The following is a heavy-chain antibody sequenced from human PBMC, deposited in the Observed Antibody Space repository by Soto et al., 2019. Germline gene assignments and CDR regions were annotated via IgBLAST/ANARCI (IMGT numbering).Heavy chain of an antibody. V-gene: IGHV3-30-3*01. J-gene: IGHJ5*02. Sequence: GGLLRHCSGAPWVNLIDLGVRRILQEPGKGLEWVAVISYDGSNKYYADSVKGRFTISRDNSKNTLYLQMNSLRAEDTAVYYCARESVGVVTANHWFDPWRQGTLVTVSS. CDR1: WVNLIDLG. D-gene: IGHD2-21*02. CDR3: ARESVGVVTANHWFDP. CDR2: ISYDGSNK.